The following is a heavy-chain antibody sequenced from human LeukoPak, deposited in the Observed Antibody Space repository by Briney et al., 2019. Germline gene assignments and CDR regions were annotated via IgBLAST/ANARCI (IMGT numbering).Heavy chain of an antibody. J-gene: IGHJ4*02. CDR3: ARRAGEYSHPYDY. V-gene: IGHV3-53*01. D-gene: IGHD4-17*01. Sequence: PGGSLRLSCTVSGFTVSSNSMSWVRQAPGKGLEWVSFIYSGGNALYSDAVKGRVTISRDNSKNNLYLPMNSLRAEDTAVYYCARRAGEYSHPYDYWGQGTLVTVSS. CDR2: IYSGGNA. CDR1: GFTVSSNS.